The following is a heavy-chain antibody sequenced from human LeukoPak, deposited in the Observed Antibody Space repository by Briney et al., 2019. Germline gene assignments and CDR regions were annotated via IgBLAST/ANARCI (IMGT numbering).Heavy chain of an antibody. CDR3: ARIKAVAGNPHYLDY. V-gene: IGHV3-30-3*01. CDR2: ISYDGSSK. D-gene: IGHD6-19*01. Sequence: PGGSLRLSCAASGFIFSNYAMYWVRQAPGMGLERVAAISYDGSSKYYADSVKGRFTISRDSSKNTLFLQMDSLRPEDTAVYYCARIKAVAGNPHYLDYWGLGTLVTVSS. J-gene: IGHJ4*02. CDR1: GFIFSNYA.